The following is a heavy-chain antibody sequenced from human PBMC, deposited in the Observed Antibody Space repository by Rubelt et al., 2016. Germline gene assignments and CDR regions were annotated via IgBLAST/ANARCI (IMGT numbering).Heavy chain of an antibody. CDR3: ARAPPYSSGWEESNSFDY. CDR1: GFTFSSYA. J-gene: IGHJ4*02. Sequence: ASGFTFSSYAMHWVRQAPGKGLEWVAVISYDGSNKYYADSVKGRFTISRDNSKNTLYLQMNSLRAEDTAVYYCARAPPYSSGWEESNSFDYWGQGTLVTVSS. V-gene: IGHV3-30*04. CDR2: ISYDGSNK. D-gene: IGHD6-19*01.